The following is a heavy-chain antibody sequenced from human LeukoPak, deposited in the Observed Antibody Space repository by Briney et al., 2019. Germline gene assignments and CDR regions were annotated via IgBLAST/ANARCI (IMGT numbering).Heavy chain of an antibody. J-gene: IGHJ4*02. CDR3: ARVRGPSYYDILTGHFDY. Sequence: GGSLRLSCAASGFTFDDYGMSRVRQAPGKGLEWVSGINWNGGSTGYADSVKGRFTISRDNAKNSLYLQMNSLRAEDTALYYCARVRGPSYYDILTGHFDYWGQGTLVTVSS. CDR1: GFTFDDYG. D-gene: IGHD3-9*01. CDR2: INWNGGST. V-gene: IGHV3-20*04.